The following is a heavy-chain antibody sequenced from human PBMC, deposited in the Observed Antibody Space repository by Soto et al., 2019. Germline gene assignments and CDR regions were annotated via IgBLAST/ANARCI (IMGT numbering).Heavy chain of an antibody. CDR2: ISTYNGNT. J-gene: IGHJ4*02. D-gene: IGHD3-10*01. CDR1: GYTFTSYG. V-gene: IGHV1-18*01. CDR3: ARAMVRGVGSDY. Sequence: QVQLVQSGAEVKKPGASVKVSCKASGYTFTSYGISWVRQAPGQGLEWMGWISTYNGNTKYAQKLEGRVTMTTDTSPSTASMEMRRQRSDDAAVFYCARAMVRGVGSDYWGQGTLVTVSS.